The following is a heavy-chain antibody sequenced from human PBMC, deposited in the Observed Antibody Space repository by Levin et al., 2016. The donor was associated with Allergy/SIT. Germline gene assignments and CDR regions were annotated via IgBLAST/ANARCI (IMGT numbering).Heavy chain of an antibody. CDR3: ARDSEEMAPEFDY. J-gene: IGHJ4*02. CDR2: IIPILGIA. Sequence: WVRQAPGQGLEWMGRIIPILGIANYAQKFQGRVTITADKSTSTAYMELSSLRSEDTAVYYCARDSEEMAPEFDYWGQGTLVTVSS. D-gene: IGHD5-24*01. V-gene: IGHV1-69*04.